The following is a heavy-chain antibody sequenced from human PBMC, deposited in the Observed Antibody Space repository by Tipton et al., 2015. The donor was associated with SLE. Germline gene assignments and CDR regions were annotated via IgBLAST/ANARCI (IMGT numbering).Heavy chain of an antibody. V-gene: IGHV4-39*07. J-gene: IGHJ4*02. Sequence: TLSLTCTVSGGSISSSSYYWGWIRQPPGKGLEWIGSIYYSGSTNYNPSLKSRVTISVDTSKNQFSLKLSSVTAADTAVYYCARAGEDQLLSSDYWGQGTLVTVSS. CDR1: GGSISSSSYY. CDR2: IYYSGST. D-gene: IGHD2-2*01. CDR3: ARAGEDQLLSSDY.